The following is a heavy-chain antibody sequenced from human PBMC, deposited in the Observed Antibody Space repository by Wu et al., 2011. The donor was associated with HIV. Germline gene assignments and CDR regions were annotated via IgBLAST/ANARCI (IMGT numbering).Heavy chain of an antibody. D-gene: IGHD2-21*01. V-gene: IGHV1-69-2*01. CDR3: ARDLGGDEDD. CDR2: VDPENAET. Sequence: EVQLIQSGPEVKRPGSTVTISCKVSGNTFTDHYIHWVLQAPGKGLEWMGLVDPENAETTYAERFQGRVTITADTSTDTVFINLSSLRPADSAVYYCARDLGGDEDDWGQGTLVTVSS. CDR1: GNTFTDHY. J-gene: IGHJ4*02.